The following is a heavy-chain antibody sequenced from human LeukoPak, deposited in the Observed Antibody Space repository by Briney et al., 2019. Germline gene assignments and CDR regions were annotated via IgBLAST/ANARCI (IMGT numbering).Heavy chain of an antibody. V-gene: IGHV3-23*01. CDR3: ARKSASGNYPLDY. Sequence: GGSLRLSCAASGFTFSCCGMTWVRQAPGKGLEWVSGISGSGGRAYYADSVQGRFTISRDNSKNTLYLQMHSLRAEDTALYYCARKSASGNYPLDYWGQGTLVTVSS. J-gene: IGHJ4*02. CDR1: GFTFSCCG. CDR2: ISGSGGRA. D-gene: IGHD3-10*01.